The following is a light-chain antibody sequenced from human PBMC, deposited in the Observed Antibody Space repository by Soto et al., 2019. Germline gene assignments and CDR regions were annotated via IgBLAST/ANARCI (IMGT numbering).Light chain of an antibody. J-gene: IGKJ1*01. V-gene: IGKV3-20*01. CDR1: QSVSSSS. CDR2: DTS. Sequence: PGGRATLSCRASQSVSSSSLSWYQQKPGQAPRLLIYDTSSRATDIPDRFSGSGSGTDFTLTISRLEPEDFTVYYCKHYGTSMWTFGQGTKVDIK. CDR3: KHYGTSMWT.